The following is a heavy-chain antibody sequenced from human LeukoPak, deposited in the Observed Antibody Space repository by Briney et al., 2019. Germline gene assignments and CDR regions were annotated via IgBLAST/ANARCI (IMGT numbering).Heavy chain of an antibody. J-gene: IGHJ4*02. CDR2: ISSSSSTV. CDR3: ARGLGGSSSGYYFDY. Sequence: GGSLRLSCAASGFTFSSYSMNWVRQAPGKGLEWVSYISSSSSTVYYADSVKGRFTISRDNAKNSLYLQMNSLRAEDTAVYYCARGLGGSSSGYYFDYWGQGTLVTVSS. CDR1: GFTFSSYS. D-gene: IGHD6-6*01. V-gene: IGHV3-48*04.